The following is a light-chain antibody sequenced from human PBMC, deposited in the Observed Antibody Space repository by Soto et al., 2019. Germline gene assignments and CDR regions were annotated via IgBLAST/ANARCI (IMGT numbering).Light chain of an antibody. V-gene: IGKV1-5*03. J-gene: IGKJ1*01. CDR3: QQYNTYWT. CDR1: QEISNW. CDR2: KAS. Sequence: DIQMTQSPSTLSASVGDRVTITCRASQEISNWLAWYQQKPGKAPNLLIYKASSLESGVPSRFRGSGFGTEFTLTISSLQPEDFATYYCQQYNTYWTFGQGTKVEIK.